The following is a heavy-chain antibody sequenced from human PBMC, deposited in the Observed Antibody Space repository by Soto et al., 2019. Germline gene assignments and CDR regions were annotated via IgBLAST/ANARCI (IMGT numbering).Heavy chain of an antibody. CDR2: IKGDGSEK. CDR1: GFTFSDFW. CDR3: VKDPLYDFWSDQQDMLDV. J-gene: IGHJ6*02. D-gene: IGHD3-3*01. V-gene: IGHV3-7*03. Sequence: TGGSLRLSCEASGFTFSDFWMSWVRQAPGKGLEWVANIKGDGSEKRYVDSVRGRFTISRDNSKNTLYLQINSLRADDSAVYYCVKDPLYDFWSDQQDMLDVWGHGTTVTVSS.